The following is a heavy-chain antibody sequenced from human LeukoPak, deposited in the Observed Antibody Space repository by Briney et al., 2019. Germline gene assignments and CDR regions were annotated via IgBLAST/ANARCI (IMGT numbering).Heavy chain of an antibody. Sequence: SETLSLTCSVSGVSISSSGYYWGWIPQPPGKGLESIGSFYYSGSTYYNPSLKSRVTLSVDTSRNQFSLKLNSVTAPDTAVYYCARGWFGELLGYFDPWGQGTLVTVSS. V-gene: IGHV4-39*01. CDR1: GVSISSSGYY. J-gene: IGHJ5*02. D-gene: IGHD3-10*01. CDR3: ARGWFGELLGYFDP. CDR2: FYYSGST.